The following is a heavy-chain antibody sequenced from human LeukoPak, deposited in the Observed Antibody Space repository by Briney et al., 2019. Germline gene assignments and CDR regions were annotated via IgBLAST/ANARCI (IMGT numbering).Heavy chain of an antibody. J-gene: IGHJ6*02. CDR2: ISYDGSNK. D-gene: IGHD2-15*01. Sequence: GRSLRLSCAASGFTFSSYAMHWVRQAPGKGLEWVAVISYDGSNKYYADSVKGRFTISRDNSKNTLYLQMNSLRAEDTAVYYCARVGSELSRWWPPNPYYYYGMDVWGQGTTVTVSS. CDR1: GFTFSSYA. V-gene: IGHV3-30*04. CDR3: ARVGSELSRWWPPNPYYYYGMDV.